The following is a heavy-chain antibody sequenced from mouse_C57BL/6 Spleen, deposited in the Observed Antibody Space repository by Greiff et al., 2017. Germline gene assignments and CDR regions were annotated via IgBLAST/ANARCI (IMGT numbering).Heavy chain of an antibody. J-gene: IGHJ2*01. V-gene: IGHV7-1*01. Sequence: EVQVVESGGGLVQSGRSLRLSCATSGFTFSDFYMEWVRQAPGKGLEWIAASRNKANDYTTEYSASVKGRFIVSRDTSQSILYLQMNALRAEDTAIYYCARENWDGDFDYWGQGTTLTVSS. D-gene: IGHD4-1*01. CDR2: SRNKANDYTT. CDR1: GFTFSDFY. CDR3: ARENWDGDFDY.